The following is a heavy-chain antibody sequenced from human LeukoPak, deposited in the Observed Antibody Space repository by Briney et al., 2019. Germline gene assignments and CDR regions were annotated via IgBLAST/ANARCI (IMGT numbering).Heavy chain of an antibody. CDR2: ISGSRSDETT. D-gene: IGHD3-3*01. Sequence: GGSLRLSCAASGFRFTYYGMSWVRQAPGKGLEWVSGISGSRSDETTYYADSVKGRFTISRDNSKNTLYLQMNSLRAEDTAVYYCAKEMEGYTVRPSLVDYWGQGTLVTVSS. J-gene: IGHJ4*02. CDR1: GFRFTYYG. CDR3: AKEMEGYTVRPSLVDY. V-gene: IGHV3-23*01.